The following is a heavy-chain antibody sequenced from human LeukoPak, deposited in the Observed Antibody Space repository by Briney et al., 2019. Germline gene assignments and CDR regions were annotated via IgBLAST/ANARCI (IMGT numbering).Heavy chain of an antibody. CDR1: GYTFTGYY. CDR2: ISAYNGNT. D-gene: IGHD6-13*01. CDR3: ARDDSSIAAAGTLNY. V-gene: IGHV1-18*04. Sequence: ASVKVSCKASGYTFTGYYMHWVRQAPGQGLEWMGWISAYNGNTNYAQKLQGRVTMTTDTSTSTAYMELRSLRSDDTAVYYCARDDSSIAAAGTLNYWGQGTLVTVSS. J-gene: IGHJ4*02.